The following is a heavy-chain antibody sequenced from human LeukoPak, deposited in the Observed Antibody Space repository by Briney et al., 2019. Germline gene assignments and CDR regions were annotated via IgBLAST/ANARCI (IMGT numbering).Heavy chain of an antibody. CDR2: IKQDGSEK. J-gene: IGHJ4*02. V-gene: IGHV3-7*01. CDR1: GFTFSNYW. Sequence: GGSLRLSCAASGFTFSNYWMTWVRQAPGKGLEWVANIKQDGSEKYYVDSVKGRFTISRDNAKNSLYLQMSSLRAEDTAVYYCARDFYRYTLNWGQGTLVTVSS. CDR3: ARDFYRYTLN. D-gene: IGHD2-2*02.